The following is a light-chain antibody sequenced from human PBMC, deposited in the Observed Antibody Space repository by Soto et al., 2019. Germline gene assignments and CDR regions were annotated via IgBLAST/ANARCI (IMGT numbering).Light chain of an antibody. J-gene: IGKJ1*01. CDR1: QSVSSN. CDR3: QQYGSSGM. V-gene: IGKV3-20*01. CDR2: GAS. Sequence: IMMSQSLAALSMSPEERATRSCRASQSVSSNLAWYQQKPGQAPRLLIYGASNRATGIPDRFSGSGSGTDFTLTISRLEPEDFAVYYCQQYGSSGMVGQGTKVDI.